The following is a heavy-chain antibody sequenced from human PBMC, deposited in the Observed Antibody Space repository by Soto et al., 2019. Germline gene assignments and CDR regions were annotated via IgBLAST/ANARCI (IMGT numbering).Heavy chain of an antibody. Sequence: VQLLESGGGLVQPGGSLRLSCAASGFTFSSYAMSWVRQAPGKGLEWVSAISGSGGSTYYADSVKGRFTISRDNSKNTLYLQMNSLRAEDTAVYYCAKGTTVISGWYGERDWFDPWGQGTLVTVSS. CDR1: GFTFSSYA. J-gene: IGHJ5*02. CDR2: ISGSGGST. D-gene: IGHD6-19*01. CDR3: AKGTTVISGWYGERDWFDP. V-gene: IGHV3-23*01.